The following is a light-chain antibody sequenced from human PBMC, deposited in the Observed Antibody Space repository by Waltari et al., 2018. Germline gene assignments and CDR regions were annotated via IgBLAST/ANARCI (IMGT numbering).Light chain of an antibody. CDR1: EDMKFY. J-gene: IGKJ2*01. V-gene: IGKV1-9*01. CDR2: AAT. CDR3: QHATGDPLFI. Sequence: DVQLTQSPSFLSASVGDRAVITCRASEDMKFYLAWYQQTPGRVPRLLVYAATTLQSGVPARFSGDASETEYTLTISSLQPEDSATYYCQHATGDPLFIFGQGTKLEIK.